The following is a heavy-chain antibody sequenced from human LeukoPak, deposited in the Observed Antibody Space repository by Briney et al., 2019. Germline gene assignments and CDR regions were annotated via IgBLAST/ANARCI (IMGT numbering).Heavy chain of an antibody. D-gene: IGHD6-19*01. J-gene: IGHJ4*02. CDR1: GFTFSSYW. CDR3: AREKHSSGWPILFDY. Sequence: PGGSLRLSCAASGFTFSSYWMSWVRQAPGKGLEWVANIKQDGSEKYYVDPVKGRFTISRDNAKNSLYLQMNSLRAEDTAVYYCAREKHSSGWPILFDYWGQGTLVTVSS. V-gene: IGHV3-7*04. CDR2: IKQDGSEK.